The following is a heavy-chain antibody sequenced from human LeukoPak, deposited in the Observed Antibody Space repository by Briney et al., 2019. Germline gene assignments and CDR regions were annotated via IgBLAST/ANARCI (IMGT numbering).Heavy chain of an antibody. CDR2: INHSGST. CDR3: ARLSYYYDSSGYYLYYFDY. Sequence: SETLSLTCAVYGGSFSGYYWSWIRQPPGKGLEWIGEINHSGSTNYNPSLKSRVTISVDTSKDQFSLKLSSVTAADTAVYYCARLSYYYDSSGYYLYYFDYWGQGTLVTVSS. D-gene: IGHD3-22*01. J-gene: IGHJ4*02. V-gene: IGHV4-34*01. CDR1: GGSFSGYY.